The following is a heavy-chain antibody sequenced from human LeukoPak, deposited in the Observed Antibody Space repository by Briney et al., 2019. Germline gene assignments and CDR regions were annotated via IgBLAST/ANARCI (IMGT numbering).Heavy chain of an antibody. CDR2: ISYDGSNK. V-gene: IGHV3-30*18. CDR3: AKFVGPPVGPYYFDY. D-gene: IGHD1-26*01. J-gene: IGHJ4*02. Sequence: GSLRLSCAASGFTFSSYGMHWVRQAPGKGLEWVAVISYDGSNKYYADSVKGRFTISRDNSKNTLYLQMNSLRAEDTAVYYCAKFVGPPVGPYYFDYWGQGTLVTVSS. CDR1: GFTFSSYG.